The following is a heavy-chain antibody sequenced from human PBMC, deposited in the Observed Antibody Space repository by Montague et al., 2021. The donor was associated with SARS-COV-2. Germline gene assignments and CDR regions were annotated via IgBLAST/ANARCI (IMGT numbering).Heavy chain of an antibody. CDR3: ARGTGISSGWFDY. CDR2: ISYDGSNK. V-gene: IGHV3-30-3*01. Sequence: SLRLSCAASGFTFSSYAMHWVRQAPGKGLEWVAVISYDGSNKYYADSVKGRFTISRDNSKNTLYLQMNSLRAEDTAVYHCARGTGISSGWFDYWGQGTLVTVSS. D-gene: IGHD6-19*01. J-gene: IGHJ4*02. CDR1: GFTFSSYA.